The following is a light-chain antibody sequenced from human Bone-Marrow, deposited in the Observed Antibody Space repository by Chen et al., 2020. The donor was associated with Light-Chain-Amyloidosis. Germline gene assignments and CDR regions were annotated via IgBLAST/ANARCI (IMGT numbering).Light chain of an antibody. CDR3: SSYTSSGTWV. J-gene: IGLJ3*02. V-gene: IGLV2-14*03. Sequence: SALTQPASVSGSPGQSSTISCTGAICDVDSYKSVSWYQHHPGKAPKLLIFDVTDRPSGVSNRFSGSKAGTTASLTISGLQAEDEADYFCSSYTSSGTWVFGGGTKLTVL. CDR1: ICDVDSYKS. CDR2: DVT.